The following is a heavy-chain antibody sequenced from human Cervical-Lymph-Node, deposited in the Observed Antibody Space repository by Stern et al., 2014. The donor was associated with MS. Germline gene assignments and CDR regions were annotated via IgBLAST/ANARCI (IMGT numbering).Heavy chain of an antibody. CDR2: IYWDDQK. J-gene: IGHJ4*02. Sequence: QITLKESGPALVKPTQTLTLTCTFSGFSLSTSGLGVGCIRQPPGEALEWLAYIYWDDQKRYSPSLKSRLPITKDTSKNQVVLTLTNVDPVDTATYYCAHRTAGPFDYWGQGTLVTVSS. CDR1: GFSLSTSGLG. V-gene: IGHV2-5*02. CDR3: AHRTAGPFDY.